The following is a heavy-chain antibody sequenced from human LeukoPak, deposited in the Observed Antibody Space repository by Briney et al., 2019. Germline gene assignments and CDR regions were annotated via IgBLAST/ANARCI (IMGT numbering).Heavy chain of an antibody. V-gene: IGHV1-46*01. CDR2: INPSGDST. D-gene: IGHD6-13*01. CDR3: ARGIAAGDLDY. J-gene: IGHJ4*02. Sequence: ASVKVSCKASGYTFTNYFMQWVRQAPGQGLEWMGMINPSGDSTRYAQKFQGRVTMTRDTSTSTGYMELSSLRSEDTALYYCARGIAAGDLDYWGQGTLVTVSS. CDR1: GYTFTNYF.